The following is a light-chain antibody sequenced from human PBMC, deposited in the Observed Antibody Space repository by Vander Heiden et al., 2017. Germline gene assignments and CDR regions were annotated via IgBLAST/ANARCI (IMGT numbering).Light chain of an antibody. CDR3: AEWDDSLSGRV. V-gene: IGLV1-47*02. Sequence: QSVLTQPPSASGTPGQRVTISCSGSSSNIGSNYVYWYQQLPGTAPKLLIYINNQRPSGVPDRFSGSKSGTSASLAISVLRSEDEAEYYCAEWDDSLSGRVFGGGTKLTVL. J-gene: IGLJ3*02. CDR2: INN. CDR1: SSNIGSNY.